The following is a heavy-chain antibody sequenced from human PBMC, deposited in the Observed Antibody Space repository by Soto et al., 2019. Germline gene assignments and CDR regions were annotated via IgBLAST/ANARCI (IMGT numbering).Heavy chain of an antibody. J-gene: IGHJ4*02. V-gene: IGHV2-5*02. CDR2: IYWDDDK. D-gene: IGHD4-17*01. CDR3: AHRDYGDYGPFDF. Sequence: QITLKESGTTLVKPTQTLTLTCSFSGFSLSTSGVGVGWIRQPPGKALEWLVLIYWDDDKRYSPSLKSRLTITKDTSNNQVVLTIINMYPVDTGTYFCAHRDYGDYGPFDFWGQGTLVTVSS. CDR1: GFSLSTSGVG.